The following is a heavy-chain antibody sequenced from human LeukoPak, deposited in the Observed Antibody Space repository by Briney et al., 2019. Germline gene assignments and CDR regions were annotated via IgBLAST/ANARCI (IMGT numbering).Heavy chain of an antibody. CDR3: MADLLWFGDY. V-gene: IGHV3-15*01. J-gene: IGHJ4*02. CDR2: VKSKTDGGTT. Sequence: PGGSLRLSCAASGFTFSNAWMSWVRQAPGKGLEWVGRVKSKTDGGTTDYAAPVKGRFTISRDDSKSTLYLQMNSLKTEDTAVYYCMADLLWFGDYWGQGTLVTVSS. CDR1: GFTFSNAW. D-gene: IGHD3-10*01.